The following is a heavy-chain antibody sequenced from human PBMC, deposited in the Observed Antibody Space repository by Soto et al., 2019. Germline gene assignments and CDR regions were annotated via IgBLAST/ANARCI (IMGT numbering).Heavy chain of an antibody. D-gene: IGHD2-15*01. J-gene: IGHJ6*02. CDR2: IYPGDSDT. Sequence: GESLKISCKASGYSFSTYWSGWLRQMPGKGLEWMGIIYPGDSDTKYSPSLQGQVTISADTSISTAYSQWTSLKASDTAVYYCARDGVVVATIYYYTMDAWGQGTTVTVS. V-gene: IGHV5-51*01. CDR3: ARDGVVVATIYYYTMDA. CDR1: GYSFSTYW.